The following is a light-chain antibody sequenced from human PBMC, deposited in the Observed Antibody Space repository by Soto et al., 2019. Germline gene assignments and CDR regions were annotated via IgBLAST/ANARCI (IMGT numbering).Light chain of an antibody. CDR2: KAS. V-gene: IGKV1-5*03. Sequence: DIQMTQSPPTLSASVGDRVTISCRASESITNWLAWYQHKPGKAPKLLIYKASSLEGGVPSRFSGSGSGTEFTLTISSLQPDDFATYYCQQYKSPPWTFGQGTKVEIK. J-gene: IGKJ1*01. CDR3: QQYKSPPWT. CDR1: ESITNW.